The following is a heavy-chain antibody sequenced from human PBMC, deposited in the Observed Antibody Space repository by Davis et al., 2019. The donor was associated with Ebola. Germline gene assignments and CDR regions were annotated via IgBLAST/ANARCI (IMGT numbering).Heavy chain of an antibody. CDR1: GFTFSSYW. CDR3: AGRRSSVQGRYYGMDV. D-gene: IGHD6-6*01. CDR2: INSDGSST. V-gene: IGHV3-74*01. Sequence: GESLKISCAASGFTFSSYWMHWVRQAPGKGLVWVSRINSDGSSTSYADSVKGRFTISRDNAKNTLYLQMNSLRAEDTAVYYCAGRRSSVQGRYYGMDVWGQGTTVTVSS. J-gene: IGHJ6*02.